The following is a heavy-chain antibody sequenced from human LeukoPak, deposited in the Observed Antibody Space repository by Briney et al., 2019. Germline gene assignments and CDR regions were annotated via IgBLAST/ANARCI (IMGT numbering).Heavy chain of an antibody. CDR2: IERKTDGATT. CDR1: GFTFSNAW. J-gene: IGHJ4*02. V-gene: IGHV3-15*04. Sequence: PGGSLRLSCAASGFTFSNAWMSWVRQAPGKGLEWVGRIERKTDGATTDYAAPVKGRFTISRDDSKNTLYLQMNGLKTEDTAVYYCTTHRGYSSSPTFDYWGQGTLVTVPS. D-gene: IGHD6-13*01. CDR3: TTHRGYSSSPTFDY.